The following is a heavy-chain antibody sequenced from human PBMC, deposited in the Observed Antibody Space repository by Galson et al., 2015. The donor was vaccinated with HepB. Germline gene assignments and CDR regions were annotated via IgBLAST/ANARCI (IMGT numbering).Heavy chain of an antibody. CDR3: ARGHWGLDY. D-gene: IGHD7-27*01. Sequence: SLRLSCAASGFKFRNYYMTWIRQAPGKGLEWVSYISPTGDTMSYADSVKGRFTISRDNAKNSLYLQMNSLSAEDTAVYYCARGHWGLDYWGQGTLVTVSS. CDR1: GFKFRNYY. CDR2: ISPTGDTM. J-gene: IGHJ4*02. V-gene: IGHV3-11*01.